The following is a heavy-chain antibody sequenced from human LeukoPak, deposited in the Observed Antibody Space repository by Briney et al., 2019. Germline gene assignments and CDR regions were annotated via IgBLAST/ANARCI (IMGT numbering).Heavy chain of an antibody. CDR3: ATDPSARIAAAGTNR. D-gene: IGHD6-13*01. J-gene: IGHJ4*02. CDR1: GFTFTSSA. Sequence: GPPVKVSCKASGFTFTSSAVQWVRQARGQRLEWIGWIVVGSGNTNYAQKFQERDTITRDMSTSTAYMELSSLRSEDTAVYYCATDPSARIAAAGTNRWGQGTLVTVSS. V-gene: IGHV1-58*01. CDR2: IVVGSGNT.